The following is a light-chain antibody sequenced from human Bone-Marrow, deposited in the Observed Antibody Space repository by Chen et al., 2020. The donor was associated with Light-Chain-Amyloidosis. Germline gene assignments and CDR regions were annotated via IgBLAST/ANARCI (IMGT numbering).Light chain of an antibody. CDR2: RDT. Sequence: SYELTQPPSVSVSPGQTARITCSGDDLPTKYAYWYQQKPGQAPVLVIHRDTERPSGISERFSGSSSGTTATLTISGVQAEGEADYHCQSADSSGTYEVIFCGGTKLTVL. CDR3: QSADSSGTYEVI. V-gene: IGLV3-25*03. CDR1: DLPTKY. J-gene: IGLJ2*01.